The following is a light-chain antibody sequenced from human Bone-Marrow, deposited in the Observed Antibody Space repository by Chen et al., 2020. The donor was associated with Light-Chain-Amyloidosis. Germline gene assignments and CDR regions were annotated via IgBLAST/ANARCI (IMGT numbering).Light chain of an antibody. CDR1: QSVGTN. CDR3: QQRSNWPPSIT. J-gene: IGKJ5*01. V-gene: IGKV3-11*01. CDR2: AVS. Sequence: EIVLTQSPATLSLSPGERATLSCRASQSVGTNLAWYQQKPGQAPRLLIYAVSDRATGIPARFRGSGSGTDFTLTISSLEPADFAVYYWQQRSNWPPSITFGQGTRLDIK.